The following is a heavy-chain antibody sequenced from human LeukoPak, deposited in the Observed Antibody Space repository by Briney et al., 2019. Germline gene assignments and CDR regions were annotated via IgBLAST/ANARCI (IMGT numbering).Heavy chain of an antibody. CDR3: ARRLSDIVVVPAAMGGTYYYGMDV. CDR1: GYTFTGYY. J-gene: IGHJ6*02. D-gene: IGHD2-2*01. CDR2: INPNSGGI. V-gene: IGHV1-2*06. Sequence: ASVKVSCKASGYTFTGYYMHWVRQAPGQGLEWMGRINPNSGGINYAQKFQGRVTMTRDTSISTAYMELSRLRSDDTAVYYCARRLSDIVVVPAAMGGTYYYGMDVWGQGTTVTVSS.